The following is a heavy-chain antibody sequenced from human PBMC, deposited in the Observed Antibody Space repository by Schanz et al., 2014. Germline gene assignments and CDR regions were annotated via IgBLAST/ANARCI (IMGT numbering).Heavy chain of an antibody. CDR3: ARKMKLGVYGGKGHDSLDI. J-gene: IGHJ3*02. CDR2: INSVGSNT. D-gene: IGHD4-17*01. CDR1: GFTFSSYA. Sequence: EVQLLESGGGLVQPGGSLRLSCAASGFTFSSYAMSWVRQAPGKGLVWVARINSVGSNTDYADSVTGRFTISRDNAKNTLYLQMNTLRAEDTAVYYCARKMKLGVYGGKGHDSLDIWDQGTMVTVSS. V-gene: IGHV3-74*02.